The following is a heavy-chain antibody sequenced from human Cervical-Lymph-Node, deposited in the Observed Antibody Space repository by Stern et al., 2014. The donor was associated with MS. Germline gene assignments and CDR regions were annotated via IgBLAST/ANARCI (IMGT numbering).Heavy chain of an antibody. J-gene: IGHJ4*02. CDR1: GFTFGDWA. CDR2: ISWNSNNI. V-gene: IGHV3-9*01. D-gene: IGHD3-16*02. Sequence: EVQLVESGGGSVQPGRSLRLSCAASGFTFGDWAMHWVRQAPGKGLEWVSGISWNSNNIGYADSVRGRFTISRDNAKNSLYLQMNGLRPEDTALYYCAKDISERHYYFDSWGEGTLVTVSS. CDR3: AKDISERHYYFDS.